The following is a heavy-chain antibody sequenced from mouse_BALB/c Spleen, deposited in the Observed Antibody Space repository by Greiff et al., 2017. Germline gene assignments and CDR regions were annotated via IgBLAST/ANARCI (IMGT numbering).Heavy chain of an antibody. CDR2: ISYDGSN. V-gene: IGHV3-6*02. J-gene: IGHJ2*01. CDR1: GYSITSGYY. CDR3: ARESLNYGSRGYFDY. Sequence: EVKLMESGPGLVKPSQSLSLTCSVTGYSITSGYYWNWIRQFPGNKLEWMGYISYDGSNNYNPSLKNRISITRDTSKNQFFLKLNSVTTEDTATYYCARESLNYGSRGYFDYWGQGTTLTVSS. D-gene: IGHD1-1*01.